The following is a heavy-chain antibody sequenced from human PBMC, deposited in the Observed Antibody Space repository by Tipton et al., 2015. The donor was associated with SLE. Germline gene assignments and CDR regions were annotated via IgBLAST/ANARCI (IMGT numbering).Heavy chain of an antibody. CDR2: IYYSGST. CDR1: GGSISSYY. CDR3: ARAPQGILDY. Sequence: TLSLTCTVSGGSISSYYWSWIRQPPGKGLEWIGYIYYSGSTNYNPSLKSRVTISVDTSKNQFSLKLSSVTAADTAVYYCARAPQGILDYWGQGTLVTGSS. J-gene: IGHJ4*02. D-gene: IGHD2-15*01. V-gene: IGHV4-59*01.